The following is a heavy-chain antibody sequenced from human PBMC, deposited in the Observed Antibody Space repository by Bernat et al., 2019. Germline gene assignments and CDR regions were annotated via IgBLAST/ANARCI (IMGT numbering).Heavy chain of an antibody. J-gene: IGHJ4*02. Sequence: EVQLLESGGGLVQPGGSLRLYCAASGFTFSSYAMSWVRQAPGKGLEWVSAISGSGGSTYYADSVKGRFTISRDNSKNTLYLQMNSLRAEDTAVYYCAKGLGCSSTSCYAGQEYWGQGTLVTVSS. CDR2: ISGSGGST. D-gene: IGHD2-2*01. CDR3: AKGLGCSSTSCYAGQEY. V-gene: IGHV3-23*01. CDR1: GFTFSSYA.